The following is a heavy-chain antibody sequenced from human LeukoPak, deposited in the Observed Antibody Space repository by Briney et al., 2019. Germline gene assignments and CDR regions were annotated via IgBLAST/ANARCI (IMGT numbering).Heavy chain of an antibody. CDR3: ARGDAFSGDH. J-gene: IGHJ4*02. V-gene: IGHV3-7*04. CDR1: GLTFGNFW. CDR2: IHPEGDEK. Sequence: QTGGSLRLSRVASGLTFGNFWMSWVRHSPGRGLEWVANIHPEGDEKYHVESVMGRFTISRDNAESSLFLQMNGLRAEDTAVYYCARGDAFSGDHWGQGTLVTVSS.